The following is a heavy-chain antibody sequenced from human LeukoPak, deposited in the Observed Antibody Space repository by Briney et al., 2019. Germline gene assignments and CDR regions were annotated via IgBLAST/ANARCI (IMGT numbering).Heavy chain of an antibody. Sequence: PSETLSLTCTVSGGSISSYYWSWIRQPPGKGLEWIGYIYYSGSTNYNPSLKSRVTISVDTSKNQFSLKLSSVTAADTAMYFCARDLWSTGAGIFDYWGQGALVTVSS. CDR1: GGSISSYY. CDR2: IYYSGST. D-gene: IGHD2-21*01. V-gene: IGHV4-59*12. J-gene: IGHJ4*02. CDR3: ARDLWSTGAGIFDY.